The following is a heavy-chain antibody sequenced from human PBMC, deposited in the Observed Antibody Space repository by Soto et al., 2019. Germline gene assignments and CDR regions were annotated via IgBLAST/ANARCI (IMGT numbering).Heavy chain of an antibody. V-gene: IGHV1-69*13. J-gene: IGHJ3*02. D-gene: IGHD3-22*01. Sequence: VASVKVSCKASGGTFSSYAISWVRQAPGQGLEWMGGIIPIFGTANYAQKFQGRVTITADESTSTAYMELSSLRSEDTAVYYCARLGGDDSSGLDAFDIWGQGTMVTVSS. CDR2: IIPIFGTA. CDR1: GGTFSSYA. CDR3: ARLGGDDSSGLDAFDI.